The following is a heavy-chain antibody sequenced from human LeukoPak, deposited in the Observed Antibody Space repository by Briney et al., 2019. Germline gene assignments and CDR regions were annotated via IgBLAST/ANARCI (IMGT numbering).Heavy chain of an antibody. V-gene: IGHV4-61*02. CDR2: IYTSGST. J-gene: IGHJ4*02. CDR3: ARDSSQLLFFDY. CDR1: GGSISSGSYH. D-gene: IGHD2-2*01. Sequence: SQTLSLTCTVSGGSISSGSYHWSWIRQPAGKGLEWIGRIYTSGSTNYNPSLKSRVTISVDTSKNQFSLKLSSVTAADTAVYYCARDSSQLLFFDYWGQGTLVTVSS.